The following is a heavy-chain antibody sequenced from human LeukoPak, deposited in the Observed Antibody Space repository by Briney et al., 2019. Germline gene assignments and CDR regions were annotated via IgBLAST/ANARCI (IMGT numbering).Heavy chain of an antibody. CDR3: AKDYRRDGYNPDY. CDR2: ISSDGTNK. D-gene: IGHD5-24*01. J-gene: IGHJ4*02. V-gene: IGHV3-30-3*01. Sequence: GESLRLSCAASGFTFSSYAMHWVRQAPGKGLEWVAVISSDGTNKYCADSVKGRFTISRDNSKNTLYLHMNSLGAEDTAVYYCAKDYRRDGYNPDYWGQGTLVTVSS. CDR1: GFTFSSYA.